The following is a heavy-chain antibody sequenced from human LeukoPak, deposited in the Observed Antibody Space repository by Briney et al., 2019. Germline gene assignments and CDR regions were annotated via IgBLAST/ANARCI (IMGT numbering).Heavy chain of an antibody. D-gene: IGHD3-16*01. J-gene: IGHJ6*02. CDR1: GGPISSGGYY. Sequence: PSETLSLTCTVSGGPISSGGYYWSWIRQHPGKGLEWIGYIYYSGSTNYNPSLKSRVTISVDTSKNQFSLKLSSVTAADTAVYYCARTTPGGVPHLLYYYGMDVWGQGTTVTVSS. V-gene: IGHV4-61*08. CDR3: ARTTPGGVPHLLYYYGMDV. CDR2: IYYSGST.